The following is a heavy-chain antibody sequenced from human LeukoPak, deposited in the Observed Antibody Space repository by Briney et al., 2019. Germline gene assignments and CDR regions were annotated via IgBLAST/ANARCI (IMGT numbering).Heavy chain of an antibody. J-gene: IGHJ4*02. D-gene: IGHD3-22*01. Sequence: PSETLSLTCGVYGYSISSGYHWGWIRQPTGKGLEWIGSMSHSGSTYYNPSLKSRVTISVDTSKNQFSVKLSSVTAADTAVYYCXRHHLYDSXGDGRYXXDYWGQXTLVTVSS. CDR3: XRHHLYDSXGDGRYXXDY. V-gene: IGHV4-38-2*01. CDR2: MSHSGST. CDR1: GYSISSGYH.